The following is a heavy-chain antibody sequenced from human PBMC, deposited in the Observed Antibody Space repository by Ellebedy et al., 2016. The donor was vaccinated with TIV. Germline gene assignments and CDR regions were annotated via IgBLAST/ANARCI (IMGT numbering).Heavy chain of an antibody. CDR1: GFTFSSYG. Sequence: GESLKISCAASGFTFSSYGMHWVRQAPGKGLEWVAVISYDGSNKYYADSVKGRFTISRDNSKNTLYLQMNSLRAEDTAVYYCAKADDYGDFDYWGQGTLVTVSS. CDR3: AKADDYGDFDY. CDR2: ISYDGSNK. V-gene: IGHV3-30*18. J-gene: IGHJ4*02. D-gene: IGHD4-17*01.